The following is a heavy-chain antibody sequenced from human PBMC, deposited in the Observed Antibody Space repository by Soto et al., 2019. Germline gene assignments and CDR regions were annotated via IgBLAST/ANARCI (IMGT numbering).Heavy chain of an antibody. CDR2: IKSKTDGGTT. J-gene: IGHJ5*02. D-gene: IGHD3-10*01. CDR3: TTLIELWFGLRTGFDP. CDR1: GFTFSNAW. Sequence: GGSLRLSCAASGFTFSNAWMNWVRQAPGKGLEWVGRIKSKTDGGTTDYAAPVKGRFTISRDDSKNTLYLQMNSLKTEDTAVYYCTTLIELWFGLRTGFDPWGQGTLVTVSS. V-gene: IGHV3-15*07.